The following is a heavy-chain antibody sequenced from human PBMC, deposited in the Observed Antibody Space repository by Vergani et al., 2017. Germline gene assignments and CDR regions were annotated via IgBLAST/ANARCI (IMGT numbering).Heavy chain of an antibody. Sequence: EVQLLESGGGLVQPGGSLRLSCAASGFTFSSYAMSWVRQAPGKGLEWVSAISGSGGSTYYADSVKGRFTISRDNSKNTLYLQMNSLRAEDTAVYYCARDLVSGMGFLEWLHRGDHYYYYMDVWGKGTTVTVSS. CDR3: ARDLVSGMGFLEWLHRGDHYYYYMDV. CDR1: GFTFSSYA. J-gene: IGHJ6*03. CDR2: ISGSGGST. D-gene: IGHD3-3*01. V-gene: IGHV3-23*01.